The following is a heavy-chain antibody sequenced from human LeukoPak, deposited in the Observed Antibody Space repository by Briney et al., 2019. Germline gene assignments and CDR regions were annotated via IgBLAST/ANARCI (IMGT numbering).Heavy chain of an antibody. V-gene: IGHV3-21*01. J-gene: IGHJ4*02. CDR2: ISSSSSYI. D-gene: IGHD5-12*01. CDR1: GFTFSSYA. Sequence: PGGSLRLSCAASGFTFSSYAMSWVRQAPGKGLEWVSSISSSSSYIYYADSVKGRFTISRDNAKNSLYLQMNSLRAEDTAVYYCARAGYSGYDRGEFDYWGQGTLVTVSS. CDR3: ARAGYSGYDRGEFDY.